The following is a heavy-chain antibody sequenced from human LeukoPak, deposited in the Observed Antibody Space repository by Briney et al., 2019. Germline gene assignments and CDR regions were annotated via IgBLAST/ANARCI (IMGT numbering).Heavy chain of an antibody. Sequence: SETLSLTCSVSGGSISSYYWAWIRQPPGKGLEWIGFIYYTGIISHNPSLESRVTMSVDTYDNQFSLRLNSVSAADTAVYYCARLYSSGWRSNYYFDYWGQGTPVTISS. CDR1: GGSISSYY. CDR2: IYYTGII. D-gene: IGHD6-19*01. J-gene: IGHJ4*02. V-gene: IGHV4-59*08. CDR3: ARLYSSGWRSNYYFDY.